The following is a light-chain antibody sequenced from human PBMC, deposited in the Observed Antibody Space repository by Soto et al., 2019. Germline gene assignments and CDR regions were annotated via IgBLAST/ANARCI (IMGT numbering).Light chain of an antibody. CDR3: QKYNSAPWT. CDR2: AAS. CDR1: QGISNY. Sequence: DLQMTQSPSSLSASVGDRVTITCRASQGISNYLAWYQQRPGKVPKLLIYAASTLHSGVPSRFSGSGSATDFTLTISSLQPEDVATYYCQKYNSAPWTFGQGTKVEIK. J-gene: IGKJ1*01. V-gene: IGKV1-27*01.